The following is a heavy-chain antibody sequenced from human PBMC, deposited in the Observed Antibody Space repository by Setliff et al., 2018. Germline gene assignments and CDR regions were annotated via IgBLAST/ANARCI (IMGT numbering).Heavy chain of an antibody. CDR3: AMVRGVTRDY. D-gene: IGHD3-10*01. V-gene: IGHV4-39*01. J-gene: IGHJ4*02. CDR2: IYYSGTT. Sequence: SETLSLTCSVSGGSIISSTYNWGWIRQPPGKGLEWIGSIYYSGTTYYNPSLESRITMSVDTSKNQFSLKLSSVTAADTAVYYCAMVRGVTRDYWGQGTLVTVSS. CDR1: GGSIISSTYN.